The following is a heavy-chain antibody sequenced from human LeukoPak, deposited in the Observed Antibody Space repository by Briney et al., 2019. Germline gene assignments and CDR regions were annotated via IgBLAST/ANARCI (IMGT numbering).Heavy chain of an antibody. CDR3: AIGTPGRLVGSDY. CDR2: ILYDGSNK. CDR1: VIIFSNHG. Sequence: GRSLRLSCAASVIIFSNHGMPWVRQAPGKGLEWVAVILYDGSNKYYADSVKGRFTISRDNSKNTLYLQMNSLRAEDTAVYYCAIGTPGRLVGSDYWGQGTLVTVSS. J-gene: IGHJ4*02. D-gene: IGHD2-8*02. V-gene: IGHV3-30*03.